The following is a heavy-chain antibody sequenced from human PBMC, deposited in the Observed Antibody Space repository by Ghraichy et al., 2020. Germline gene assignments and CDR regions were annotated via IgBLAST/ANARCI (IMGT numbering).Heavy chain of an antibody. CDR3: ARHDSSGWTGGFDC. J-gene: IGHJ4*02. CDR2: IYYSGST. CDR1: GGSISGYY. Sequence: SETLSLTCTVSGGSISGYYWNWIRQPPGKRLEWIGYIYYSGSTSYNPSLKSRVTLSVDTSKNQFSLDLSSVTAADTAVYYCARHDSSGWTGGFDCWGQGALVTVSS. D-gene: IGHD3-22*01. V-gene: IGHV4-59*08.